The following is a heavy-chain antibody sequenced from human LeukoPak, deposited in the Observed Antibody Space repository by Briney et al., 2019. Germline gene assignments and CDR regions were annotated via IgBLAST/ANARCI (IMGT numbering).Heavy chain of an antibody. V-gene: IGHV4-59*08. CDR1: GASISSYF. Sequence: PSETLSLTCTVSGASISSYFWSWVRQPPGKGLEWIGYIHYRGSTNYRPSLESRVTISKDTSKNQFSLELTSVTAADTAVYYCARHVGNGYSDHFDYWGQGTLVTVSS. J-gene: IGHJ4*02. CDR3: ARHVGNGYSDHFDY. CDR2: IHYRGST. D-gene: IGHD5-24*01.